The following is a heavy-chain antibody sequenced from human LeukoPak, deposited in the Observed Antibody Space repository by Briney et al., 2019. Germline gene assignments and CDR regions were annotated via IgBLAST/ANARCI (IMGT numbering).Heavy chain of an antibody. D-gene: IGHD3-22*01. CDR3: ARDTYYYDSSGQTRAVDY. CDR1: GGSFSGYY. Sequence: SETLSLTSAVYGGSFSGYYWSWIRQPPGKGLEWIGEINHSGSTNYNPSLKSRVTISVDTSKNQFSLKLSSVTAADTAVYYCARDTYYYDSSGQTRAVDYWGQGTLVTVSS. V-gene: IGHV4-34*01. J-gene: IGHJ4*02. CDR2: INHSGST.